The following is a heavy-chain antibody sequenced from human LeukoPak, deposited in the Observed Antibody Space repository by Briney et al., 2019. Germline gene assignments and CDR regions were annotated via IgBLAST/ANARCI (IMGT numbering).Heavy chain of an antibody. J-gene: IGHJ4*02. D-gene: IGHD4-17*01. CDR3: ARGGHYGPRDY. V-gene: IGHV3-21*01. CDR1: GFTFSSYW. CDR2: ISSNSRYT. Sequence: GGSLRLSCAASGFTFSSYWMHWVRQAPGKGLVWVSSISSNSRYTYYADSVKGRFTISRDNAKSSLYLQMNSLRADDTAVYYCARGGHYGPRDYWGQGTLVTVSS.